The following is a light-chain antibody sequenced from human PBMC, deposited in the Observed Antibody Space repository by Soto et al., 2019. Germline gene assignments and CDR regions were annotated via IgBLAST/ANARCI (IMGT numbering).Light chain of an antibody. CDR2: GAS. Sequence: EIVMTQSPGTLSVSPGERATLSFRASQSVSRSLAWYQQKPGQAPRLLIYGASIRATGVPDRFSGSGSGSEFTLTISSLRSEDFAVYYCQQYNNWPQTFGQGTKV. J-gene: IGKJ1*01. CDR3: QQYNNWPQT. CDR1: QSVSRS. V-gene: IGKV3-15*01.